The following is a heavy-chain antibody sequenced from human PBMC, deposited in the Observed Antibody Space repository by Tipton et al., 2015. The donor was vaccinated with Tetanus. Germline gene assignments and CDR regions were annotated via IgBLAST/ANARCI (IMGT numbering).Heavy chain of an antibody. D-gene: IGHD6-25*01. CDR2: ISSTSSYI. V-gene: IGHV3-21*01. CDR1: GFVFSSYT. CDR3: ASGSTLDY. Sequence: SLRLSCAVSGFVFSSYTMNWVRRAPGKGLEWVASISSTSSYIYYADSLKGRFTISRDNAENSVYLQMSSLRADDTAVYYCASGSTLDYWGQGALVSVSS. J-gene: IGHJ4*02.